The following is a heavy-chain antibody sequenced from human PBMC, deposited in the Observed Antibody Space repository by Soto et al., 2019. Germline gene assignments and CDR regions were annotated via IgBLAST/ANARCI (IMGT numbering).Heavy chain of an antibody. Sequence: HPGGSLRLSCAASGFTFSSYAMSWVRQAPGKGLEWVSAISGSGGSTYYADSVKGRFTISRDNSKNTLYLQMNSLRAEDTAVYYCAKREYRIVGATTSAYFDYWGQGTLVTVSS. CDR2: ISGSGGST. D-gene: IGHD1-26*01. CDR3: AKREYRIVGATTSAYFDY. CDR1: GFTFSSYA. J-gene: IGHJ4*02. V-gene: IGHV3-23*01.